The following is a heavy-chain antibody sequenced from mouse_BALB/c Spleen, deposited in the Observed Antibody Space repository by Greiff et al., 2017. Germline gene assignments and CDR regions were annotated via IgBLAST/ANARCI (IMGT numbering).Heavy chain of an antibody. V-gene: IGHV1-82*01. CDR1: GYAFSSSW. Sequence: VQLQQSGPELVKPGASVKISCKASGYAFSSSWMNWVKQRPGQGLEWIGRIYPGDGDTNYNGKFKGKATLTADKSSSTAYMQLSSLTSVDSAVYFCAREGYYGSSHYYAMDYWGQGTSVTVSS. J-gene: IGHJ4*01. D-gene: IGHD1-1*01. CDR2: IYPGDGDT. CDR3: AREGYYGSSHYYAMDY.